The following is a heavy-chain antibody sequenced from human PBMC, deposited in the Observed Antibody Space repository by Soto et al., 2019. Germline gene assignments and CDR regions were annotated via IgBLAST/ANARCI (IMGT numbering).Heavy chain of an antibody. Sequence: ASVKLYCKASGYTITRYGISWVRQAHGQGLEWMGWISAYNGNTNYAQKLQCRVTMTTDTSTSTAYMELRSLRSDDTAVYYCARDRFSRYSSGLTDSFDIWCQGIMVSV. CDR1: GYTITRYG. D-gene: IGHD6-19*01. J-gene: IGHJ3*02. CDR2: ISAYNGNT. V-gene: IGHV1-18*01. CDR3: ARDRFSRYSSGLTDSFDI.